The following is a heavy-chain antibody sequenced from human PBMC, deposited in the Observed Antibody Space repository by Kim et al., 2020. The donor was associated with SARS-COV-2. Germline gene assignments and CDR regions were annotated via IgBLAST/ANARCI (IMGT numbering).Heavy chain of an antibody. CDR1: GFTFSSYA. V-gene: IGHV3-23*01. Sequence: GGSLRLSCAASGFTFSSYAMSWVRQAPGKGLEWVSAISGSGGSTYYADSVKGRFTISRDNSKNTLYLQMNSLRAEDTAVYYCAKGGGRRTYSSSWENTGNYWGQGTLVTVSS. CDR3: AKGGGRRTYSSSWENTGNY. J-gene: IGHJ4*02. D-gene: IGHD6-13*01. CDR2: ISGSGGST.